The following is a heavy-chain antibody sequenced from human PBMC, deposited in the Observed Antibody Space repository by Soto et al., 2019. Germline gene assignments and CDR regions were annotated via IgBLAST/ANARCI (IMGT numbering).Heavy chain of an antibody. D-gene: IGHD2-21*01. J-gene: IGHJ4*02. CDR1: GFNFSNYA. Sequence: PGGSLRLSCVESGFNFSNYAVAWVRQAPGKGLEWVSSISGSGRGSRPYYADSVQGRFTISRDHSKNIVSLQMDSLRVDDTAVYYCTRERSLVSLLFDYWGPGTLVTVSS. CDR2: ISGSGRGSRP. CDR3: TRERSLVSLLFDY. V-gene: IGHV3-23*01.